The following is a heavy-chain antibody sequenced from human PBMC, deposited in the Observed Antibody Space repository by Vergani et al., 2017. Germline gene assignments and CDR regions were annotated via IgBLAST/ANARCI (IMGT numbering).Heavy chain of an antibody. CDR2: ISSSSSYI. CDR3: ARDRDTAMVHDD. J-gene: IGHJ4*02. CDR1: GFTFSSYS. V-gene: IGHV3-21*01. D-gene: IGHD5-18*01. Sequence: EVQLVESGGGLVKPGGSLRLSCAASGFTFSSYSMNWVRQAPGKGLEWVSSISSSSSYIYYADSVKGRFTISRDNAKNSLYLQMNSLRAEDTAVYYCARDRDTAMVHDDWGQGTLVTVSS.